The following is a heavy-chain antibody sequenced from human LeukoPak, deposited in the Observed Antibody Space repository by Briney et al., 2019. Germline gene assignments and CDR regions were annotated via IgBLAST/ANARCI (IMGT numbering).Heavy chain of an antibody. V-gene: IGHV1-69*05. D-gene: IGHD1-26*01. CDR1: GGTFSSYA. Sequence: GASVKVSCKASGGTFSSYAISWVRQAPGQGLEWMGGIIPIFGTANYAQKFQGRVTITTDESTSTAYMELSSLRSEDTAVYYCARDWEGLDAFDIWGQGTMVTVSS. CDR3: ARDWEGLDAFDI. J-gene: IGHJ3*02. CDR2: IIPIFGTA.